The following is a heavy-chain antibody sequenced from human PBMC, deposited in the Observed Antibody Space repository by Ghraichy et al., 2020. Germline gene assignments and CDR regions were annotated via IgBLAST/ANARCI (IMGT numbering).Heavy chain of an antibody. D-gene: IGHD2-2*01. CDR2: ISASGRST. CDR3: AKLGDCSTTHCYRERWFDP. CDR1: GFTFSSYT. V-gene: IGHV3-23*01. J-gene: IGHJ5*02. Sequence: GGSLRLSCAASGFTFSSYTMSWVRQAPGKGLEWVAAISASGRSTYYADSVTGRFTISRDNSKNTLYLQMISLRAEDAAVYYCAKLGDCSTTHCYRERWFDPWGQGTLVAVSS.